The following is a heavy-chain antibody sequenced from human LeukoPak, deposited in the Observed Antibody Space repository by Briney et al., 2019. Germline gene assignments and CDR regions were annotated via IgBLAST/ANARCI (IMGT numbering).Heavy chain of an antibody. J-gene: IGHJ4*02. CDR3: ARVWYSGSYPVDY. CDR1: GFTFSNYG. CDR2: ISSSGSTI. Sequence: PGGSLRLSCAASGFTFSNYGMSWVRQAPGKGLEWVSYISSSGSTIYYADSVKGRFTISRDNAKNSLYLQMNSLRAEDTAVYYCARVWYSGSYPVDYWGQGTLVTVSS. D-gene: IGHD1-26*01. V-gene: IGHV3-48*04.